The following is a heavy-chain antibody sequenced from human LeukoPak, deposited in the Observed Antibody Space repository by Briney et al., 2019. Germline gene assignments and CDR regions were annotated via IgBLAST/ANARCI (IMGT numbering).Heavy chain of an antibody. Sequence: PSETLSLTCTVSGGSISSGGYYWSWIRQHPGKGLEWIGYIYYSGSTYCNPSLKSRVTISVDTSKNQFSLKLSSVTAADTAVYYCARGFGELPTFDYWGQGTLVTVSS. J-gene: IGHJ4*02. CDR1: GGSISSGGYY. D-gene: IGHD3-10*01. CDR3: ARGFGELPTFDY. CDR2: IYYSGST. V-gene: IGHV4-31*03.